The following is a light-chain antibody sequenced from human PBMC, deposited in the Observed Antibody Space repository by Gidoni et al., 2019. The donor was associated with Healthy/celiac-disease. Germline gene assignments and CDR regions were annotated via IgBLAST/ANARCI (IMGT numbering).Light chain of an antibody. Sequence: EIVLTQSPATLSLSPGERATLSCRASQSVSSYLAWYQQKPDQATRLLIYDASNRATGIPARFSGSGSGTDFTLTISSLEPEDFAVYYCQQRSNWPTFGGGTKVEIK. CDR2: DAS. J-gene: IGKJ4*01. CDR3: QQRSNWPT. V-gene: IGKV3-11*01. CDR1: QSVSSY.